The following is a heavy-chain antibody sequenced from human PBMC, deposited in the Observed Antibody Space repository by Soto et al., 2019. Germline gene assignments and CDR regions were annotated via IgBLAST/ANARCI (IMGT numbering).Heavy chain of an antibody. CDR1: GYSFTSYW. D-gene: IGHD3-22*01. CDR2: IYPGDSDT. J-gene: IGHJ5*02. Sequence: PGESLKISCKGSGYSFTSYWIGWVRQMPGKGLEWMGIIYPGDSDTRYSPSFQGQVTISADKSISTAYLQWSSLKASDTAMYYCTRHFRIYYDSSGYYANWFDPWGQGTLVTVSS. CDR3: TRHFRIYYDSSGYYANWFDP. V-gene: IGHV5-51*01.